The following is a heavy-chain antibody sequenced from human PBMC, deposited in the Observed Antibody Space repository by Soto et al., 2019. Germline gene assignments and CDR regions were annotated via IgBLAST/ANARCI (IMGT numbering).Heavy chain of an antibody. Sequence: ASVKVSCKASGYTFTGYYMHWVRQAPGQGLEWMGWINPNSGGTNYAQKFQGWVTMTRDTSISTAYMELSRLRSDDTAVYYCARDLIAVAGTGDYYYYYGMDVWGQGTTVTVSS. CDR3: ARDLIAVAGTGDYYYYYGMDV. CDR1: GYTFTGYY. V-gene: IGHV1-2*04. J-gene: IGHJ6*02. D-gene: IGHD6-19*01. CDR2: INPNSGGT.